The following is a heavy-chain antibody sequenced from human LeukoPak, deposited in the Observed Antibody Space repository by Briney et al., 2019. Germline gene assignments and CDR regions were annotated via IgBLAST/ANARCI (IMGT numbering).Heavy chain of an antibody. Sequence: SETLSLTCTVSGGSISSGGYYWSWIRQPPGKGLEWIGEINHSGSTNYNPSLKSRVTISVDTSKNQFSLKLSSVTAADTAVYYCARGSRVAAAEGPYYYYGMDVWGQGTTVTVSS. J-gene: IGHJ6*02. D-gene: IGHD6-13*01. CDR2: INHSGST. CDR3: ARGSRVAAAEGPYYYYGMDV. V-gene: IGHV4-39*07. CDR1: GGSISSGGYY.